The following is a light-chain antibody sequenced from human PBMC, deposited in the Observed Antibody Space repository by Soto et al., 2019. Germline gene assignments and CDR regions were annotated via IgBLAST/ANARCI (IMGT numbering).Light chain of an antibody. Sequence: DIQITHSPSTLSASLGVRVTITCLASQSCRTRLAWYQQKPGKAPKLLIYKASSLQSGVPSRFSGSGSGTDFTLTISRLQPDDFATYYCQHYNSYSEAFGQGTKV. J-gene: IGKJ1*01. V-gene: IGKV1-5*03. CDR1: QSCRTR. CDR2: KAS. CDR3: QHYNSYSEA.